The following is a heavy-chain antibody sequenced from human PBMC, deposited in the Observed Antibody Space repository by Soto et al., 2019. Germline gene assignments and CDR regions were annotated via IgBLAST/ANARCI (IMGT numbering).Heavy chain of an antibody. CDR3: ARDETVLGCDY. CDR2: IYTSGST. V-gene: IGHV4-4*07. J-gene: IGHJ4*02. CDR1: GGSITNYY. D-gene: IGHD2-15*01. Sequence: SETLSLTCTVSGGSITNYYWAWIRQPAGKGLEWIGRIYTSGSTNYNPSLKSRVTMSVDTSKNQFSLKLSSVTAADTAVYYCARDETVLGCDYWGQGTLVTVS.